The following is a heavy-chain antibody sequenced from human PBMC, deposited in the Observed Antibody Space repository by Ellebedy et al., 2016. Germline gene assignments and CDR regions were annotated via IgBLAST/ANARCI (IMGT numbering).Heavy chain of an antibody. CDR1: GGTFSSYA. CDR2: IIPILGIA. CDR3: ARSIAVAGTAGDAFDI. V-gene: IGHV1-69*04. Sequence: SVKVSXXASGGTFSSYAISWVRQAPGQGLEWMGRIIPILGIANYAQKFQGRVTITADKSTSTAYMELSSLRSEDTAVYYCARSIAVAGTAGDAFDIWGQGTMVTVSS. J-gene: IGHJ3*02. D-gene: IGHD6-19*01.